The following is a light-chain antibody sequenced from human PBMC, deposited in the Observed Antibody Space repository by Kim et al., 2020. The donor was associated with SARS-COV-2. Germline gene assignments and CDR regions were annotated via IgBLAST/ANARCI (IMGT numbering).Light chain of an antibody. V-gene: IGKV3-15*01. CDR2: SAS. J-gene: IGKJ5*01. Sequence: VSPRERATLSCRASQSVSSTLAWYQQKPGQAPRLLIYSASTRATGIPARFRGSGSGTDFTLTITTLQSEDFAVYYCQQFNNWPPVFGQGTRLEIK. CDR1: QSVSST. CDR3: QQFNNWPPV.